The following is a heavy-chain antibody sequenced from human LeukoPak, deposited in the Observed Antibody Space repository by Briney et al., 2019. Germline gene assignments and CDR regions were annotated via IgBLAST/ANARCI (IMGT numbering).Heavy chain of an antibody. CDR2: IYYSGST. V-gene: IGHV4-59*08. J-gene: IGHJ3*02. D-gene: IGHD1-26*01. CDR3: ASTPGGAFDI. CDR1: GGSISSYY. Sequence: PSETLSLTCTVSGGSISSYYWSWIRQPPGKGLEWIGYIYYSGSTNYNPSLKSRVTISVDTSKNQFSLKLSSVTAADTAAYYCASTPGGAFDIWGQGTMVTVSS.